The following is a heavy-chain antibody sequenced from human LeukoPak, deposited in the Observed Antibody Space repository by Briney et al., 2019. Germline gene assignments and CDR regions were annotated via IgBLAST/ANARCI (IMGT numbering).Heavy chain of an antibody. J-gene: IGHJ6*02. CDR3: ARTIGYCSGGNCYPYYYGMDV. D-gene: IGHD2-15*01. Sequence: KSSETLSLTCTVSGGSISTYYWSCIRQPPGKGLEWIGYIFYSGSTNYNPSLKSRVTISVDTSRNQFSLKLSSVTAADTAVYYCARTIGYCSGGNCYPYYYGMDVWGQGTTVTVSS. CDR2: IFYSGST. V-gene: IGHV4-59*01. CDR1: GGSISTYY.